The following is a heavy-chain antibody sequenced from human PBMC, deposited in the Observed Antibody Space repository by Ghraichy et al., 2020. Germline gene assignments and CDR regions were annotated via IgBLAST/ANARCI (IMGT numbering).Heavy chain of an antibody. D-gene: IGHD3-10*01. CDR2: IGRSGGNT. V-gene: IGHV3-23*01. CDR1: GFTFSNYA. J-gene: IGHJ4*02. Sequence: GGSLRLSCAASGFTFSNYAMTWVRQAPGKGLRWVSGIGRSGGNTYYADSVKGRFSISRDNSKNTLYLHMNSLRAEDTAIYFCAKERLPYGSRTHDYWGQGTLVTVSS. CDR3: AKERLPYGSRTHDY.